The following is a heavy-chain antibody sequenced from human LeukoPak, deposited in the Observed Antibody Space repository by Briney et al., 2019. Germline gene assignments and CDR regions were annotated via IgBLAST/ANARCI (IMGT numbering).Heavy chain of an antibody. CDR2: ISGSGGST. Sequence: GGSLRLSCAASGFTFSSAWMTWVRQAPGKGLEWVSAISGSGGSTYYADSVKGRFTISRDNSKNTLYLQMNSLRAEDTAVYYCAKAAGQWLVKDYWGQGTLVTVSS. CDR3: AKAAGQWLVKDY. CDR1: GFTFSSA. D-gene: IGHD6-19*01. J-gene: IGHJ4*02. V-gene: IGHV3-23*01.